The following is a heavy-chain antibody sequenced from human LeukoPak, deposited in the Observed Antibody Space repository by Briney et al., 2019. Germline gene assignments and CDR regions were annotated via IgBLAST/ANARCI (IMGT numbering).Heavy chain of an antibody. V-gene: IGHV3-9*01. Sequence: GRSLRLSCAASGFTFDDYAMHWVRQAPGKGLEWVSGISWNSGSIGYADSVKGRFTISRDNAKNSLYLQMNSLRAEDTASYYCAKGRASGPWADIAAAGFDYWGQGTLVTVSS. CDR3: AKGRASGPWADIAAAGFDY. J-gene: IGHJ4*02. CDR1: GFTFDDYA. D-gene: IGHD6-13*01. CDR2: ISWNSGSI.